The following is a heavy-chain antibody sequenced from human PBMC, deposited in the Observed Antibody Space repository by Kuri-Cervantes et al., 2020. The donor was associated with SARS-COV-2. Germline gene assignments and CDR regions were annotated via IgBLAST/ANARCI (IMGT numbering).Heavy chain of an antibody. CDR1: GFTFDDYA. J-gene: IGHJ4*02. CDR3: AKALSLYSSLDY. CDR2: ISWNSGSI. Sequence: SLKISCAASGFTFDDYAMHWVRQAPGKGLEWVSGISWNSGSIGYADSVKGRFTISRDNAKNSLYLQMNSLRAEDTAVYYCAKALSLYSSLDYWGQGTLVTVSS. V-gene: IGHV3-9*01. D-gene: IGHD6-13*01.